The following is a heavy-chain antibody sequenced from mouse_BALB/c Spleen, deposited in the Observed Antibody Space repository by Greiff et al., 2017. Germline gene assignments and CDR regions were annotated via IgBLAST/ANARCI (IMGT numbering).Heavy chain of an antibody. CDR2: ISSGSSTI. CDR1: GFTFSSFG. V-gene: IGHV5-17*02. J-gene: IGHJ2*01. Sequence: EVKVVESGGGLVQPGGSRKLSCAASGFTFSSFGMHWVRQAPEKGLEWVAYISSGSSTIYYADTVKGRFTISRDNPKNTLFLQMTSLRSEDTAMYYCARGQSFDYWGQGTTLTVSS. CDR3: ARGQSFDY.